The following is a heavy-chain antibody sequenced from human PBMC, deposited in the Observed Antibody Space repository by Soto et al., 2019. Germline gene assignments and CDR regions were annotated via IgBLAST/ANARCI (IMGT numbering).Heavy chain of an antibody. J-gene: IGHJ3*02. V-gene: IGHV1-2*02. CDR2: IIPNSGGA. CDR1: GYSFTTYY. CDR3: VRRGTFPGFDI. Sequence: QVQLVQSGAEVKKPGASVKVSCKASGYSFTTYYIHWVRQAPGQGLEWMGWIIPNSGGANYAQRVWGRITMNRGTSNSTAHLEVGRLKFCRKGNDFFVRRGTFPGFDILGQGKMVTVFS.